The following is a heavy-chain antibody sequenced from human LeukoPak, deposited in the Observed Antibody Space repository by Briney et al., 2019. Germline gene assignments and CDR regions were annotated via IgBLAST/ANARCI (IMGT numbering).Heavy chain of an antibody. V-gene: IGHV4-34*01. D-gene: IGHD4-17*01. Sequence: PSETLSLTCAVYGGSFSGYYWSWIRQPPGKGLEWIGEINHSGSTNYNPSLKSRVTISVDTSKNQFSLKLSSVTAADTAVYYCARQDYGDYVGFDYWGQGTLVTVSS. J-gene: IGHJ4*02. CDR1: GGSFSGYY. CDR3: ARQDYGDYVGFDY. CDR2: INHSGST.